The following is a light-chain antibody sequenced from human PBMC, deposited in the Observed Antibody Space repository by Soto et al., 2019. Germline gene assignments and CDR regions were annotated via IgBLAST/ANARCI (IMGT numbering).Light chain of an antibody. V-gene: IGKV3D-15*01. J-gene: IGKJ1*01. CDR2: GAS. Sequence: EIVMTQSPATLSVSPGERATFSCRASQSVSSNLAWYQQKPGQAPRLLIYGASTRATGIPARFSGSGSGTEFTLTISSLQSEDFAVYYCQQYTNWTTFGQGTKVDIK. CDR1: QSVSSN. CDR3: QQYTNWTT.